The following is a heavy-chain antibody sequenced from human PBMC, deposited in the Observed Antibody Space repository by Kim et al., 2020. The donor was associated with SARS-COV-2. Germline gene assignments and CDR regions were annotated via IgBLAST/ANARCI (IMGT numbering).Heavy chain of an antibody. V-gene: IGHV3-30*18. Sequence: GGSLRLSCAASGFTFSSYGMHWVRQAPGKGLEWVAVISYDGSNKYYADSVKGRFTISRDNSKNTLYLQMNSLRAEDTAVYYCAKDRSGVRPTEEDFDYWGQGTLVTVSS. CDR3: AKDRSGVRPTEEDFDY. CDR2: ISYDGSNK. D-gene: IGHD3-10*01. J-gene: IGHJ4*02. CDR1: GFTFSSYG.